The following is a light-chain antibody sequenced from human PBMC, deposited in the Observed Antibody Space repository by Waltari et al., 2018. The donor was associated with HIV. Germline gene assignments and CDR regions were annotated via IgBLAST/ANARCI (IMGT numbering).Light chain of an antibody. J-gene: IGKJ4*01. V-gene: IGKV1-9*01. CDR2: AAS. CDR1: QGISSY. CDR3: QQLNSYPRT. Sequence: DIQLTQSPSFLSASVGDRVTITCRASQGISSYLAWYQQKPGKAPKLLIYAASTLQSGVPSRFSGSGSETEFTPTISSLQPEDFATYYCQQLNSYPRTFGGGTKVEIK.